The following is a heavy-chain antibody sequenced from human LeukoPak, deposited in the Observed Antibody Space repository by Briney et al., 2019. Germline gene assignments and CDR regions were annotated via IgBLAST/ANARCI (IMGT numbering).Heavy chain of an antibody. J-gene: IGHJ4*02. CDR1: ESIFSSSW. Sequence: GGSLRLSCAASESIFSSSWMSWVRQAPGKGLEWVANIKQDGSKKNYVDSVNGRFTISRDNAKNSLFLQMNSLRAEDTAVYYCARDPAYGALDYWGQGTLVTVSS. D-gene: IGHD4-17*01. CDR3: ARDPAYGALDY. V-gene: IGHV3-7*03. CDR2: IKQDGSKK.